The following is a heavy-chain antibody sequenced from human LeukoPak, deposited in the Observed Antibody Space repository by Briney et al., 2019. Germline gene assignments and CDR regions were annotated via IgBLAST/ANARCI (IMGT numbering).Heavy chain of an antibody. V-gene: IGHV3-21*01. CDR2: ISSSSSYI. CDR3: ARASGSSGYFPNDY. CDR1: GFTFSSYS. D-gene: IGHD3-22*01. J-gene: IGHJ4*02. Sequence: GSLRLSCAASGFTFSSYSMNWVRQAPGKGLEWVSSISSSSSYIYYADSVKGRFTISRDNAKNSLYLQMNSLRAEDTAVYYCARASGSSGYFPNDYWGQGTLVTVSS.